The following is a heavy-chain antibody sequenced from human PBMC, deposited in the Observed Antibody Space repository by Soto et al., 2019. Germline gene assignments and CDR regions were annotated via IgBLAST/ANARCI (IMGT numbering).Heavy chain of an antibody. CDR2: ISYDGSVK. CDR3: AKARLSGTYFDY. CDR1: GFTFRNFG. Sequence: PGGSLRLSCAASGFTFRNFGMHWVRQAPGTGLEWVAFISYDGSVKYSADSVRGRFTISRDNSGNTLYLQLNSLRAEDTAVYWCAKARLSGTYFDYWGQGTLVTVSS. J-gene: IGHJ4*02. D-gene: IGHD1-26*01. V-gene: IGHV3-30*18.